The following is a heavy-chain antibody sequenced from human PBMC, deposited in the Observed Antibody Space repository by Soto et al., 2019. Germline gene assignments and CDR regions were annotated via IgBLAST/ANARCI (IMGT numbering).Heavy chain of an antibody. CDR2: IAYDGSNR. CDR3: ARDLGSNYETRDRWDW. CDR1: GFTVSNYA. V-gene: IGHV3-30-3*01. J-gene: IGHJ4*02. Sequence: QVQLVESGGGVVQPGRSLRLSCAASGFTVSNYAMHWIRQAPGKGLEWVAVIAYDGSNRQYADSVKGRFTISRDTFENTLYMHMDSLRAEDTAVYYCARDLGSNYETRDRWDWWGQGTLVTVSS. D-gene: IGHD3-16*01.